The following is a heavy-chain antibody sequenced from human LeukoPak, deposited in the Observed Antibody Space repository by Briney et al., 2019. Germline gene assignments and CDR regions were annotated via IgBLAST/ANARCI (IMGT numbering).Heavy chain of an antibody. V-gene: IGHV4-59*08. CDR3: ARHLAGYGDYFDY. D-gene: IGHD4/OR15-4a*01. CDR1: GDSISNHY. CDR2: IYYSRRT. Sequence: RSSETLSLTCSVSGDSISNHYWSWIRQSPGKGLEWIGYIYYSRRTNYNPSLKRRLTISVDTSKNHFSLKLRSVTAADTAIYYCARHLAGYGDYFDYWGQGTLVTVSS. J-gene: IGHJ4*02.